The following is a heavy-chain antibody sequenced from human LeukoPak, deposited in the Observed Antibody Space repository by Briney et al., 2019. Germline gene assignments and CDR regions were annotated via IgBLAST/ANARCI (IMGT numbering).Heavy chain of an antibody. CDR2: IRYDGSNK. CDR3: AKDSGGSSWYYFDY. V-gene: IGHV3-30*02. Sequence: GGSLRLSCAASGFTFSSYVMHWVRQAPGKGLEWVAFIRYDGSNKYYADSVKGRFTISRDNSKNTLYLQMNSLRAEDTAVYYCAKDSGGSSWYYFDYWGQGTLVTVSS. D-gene: IGHD6-13*01. CDR1: GFTFSSYV. J-gene: IGHJ4*02.